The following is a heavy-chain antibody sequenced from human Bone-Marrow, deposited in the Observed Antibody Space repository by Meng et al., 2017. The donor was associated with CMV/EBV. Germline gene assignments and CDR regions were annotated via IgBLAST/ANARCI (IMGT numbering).Heavy chain of an antibody. V-gene: IGHV4-59*01. CDR2: IYYSGST. CDR1: GGSISSYY. CDR3: ARDRVGSTSDAFDI. Sequence: SETLSLTCTVSGGSISSYYWSWIRQPPGKGLEWIGYIYYSGSTNYNPSLKSRVTISVDTSKNQFSLKLSSVTAADTAVYYCARDRVGSTSDAFDIGGQGTMVTVSS. D-gene: IGHD2-2*01. J-gene: IGHJ3*02.